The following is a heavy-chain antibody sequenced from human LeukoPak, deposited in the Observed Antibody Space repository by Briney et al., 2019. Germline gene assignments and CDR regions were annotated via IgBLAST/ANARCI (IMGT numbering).Heavy chain of an antibody. Sequence: SETLSLTCTVSGGSISSSTSCWSWVRQPPGKGLEWIGEINHSGSTNYNPSLKSRVTISVDTSKNQFSLKLSSVTAADTAVYYCARGRGYYDSSGYYYGHIKPSGIILDYWGQGTLVTVSS. J-gene: IGHJ4*02. V-gene: IGHV4-4*02. D-gene: IGHD3-22*01. CDR1: GGSISSSTSC. CDR2: INHSGST. CDR3: ARGRGYYDSSGYYYGHIKPSGIILDY.